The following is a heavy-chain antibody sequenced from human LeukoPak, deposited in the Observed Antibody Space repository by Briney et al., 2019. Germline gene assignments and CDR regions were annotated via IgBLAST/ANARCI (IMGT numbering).Heavy chain of an antibody. CDR3: ARAGPYDSSGYYRTNWFDP. V-gene: IGHV4-59*01. CDR1: GGSISSYY. J-gene: IGHJ5*02. Sequence: PSETLSLTCTVSGGSISSYYWSWFRQPPGKGLEWIGYIYYSGSTNYNPSLKSRVTISVDTSKNQFSLKLSSVTAADTAVYYCARAGPYDSSGYYRTNWFDPWGQGTLVTVSS. CDR2: IYYSGST. D-gene: IGHD3-22*01.